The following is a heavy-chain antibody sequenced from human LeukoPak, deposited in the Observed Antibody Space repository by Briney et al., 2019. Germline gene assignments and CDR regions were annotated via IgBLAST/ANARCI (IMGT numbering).Heavy chain of an antibody. CDR2: ISGSGGST. D-gene: IGHD6-13*01. CDR3: ARVYSSWSTADY. J-gene: IGHJ4*02. V-gene: IGHV3-23*01. CDR1: GFTFSSYA. Sequence: PGGSLRLSCAASGFTFSSYAMSWVRQAPGKGLEWVSAISGSGGSTYYADSVKGRFTITRDNAKNSLYLQMNSLRAEDTAVYYCARVYSSWSTADYWGQGTLVTVSS.